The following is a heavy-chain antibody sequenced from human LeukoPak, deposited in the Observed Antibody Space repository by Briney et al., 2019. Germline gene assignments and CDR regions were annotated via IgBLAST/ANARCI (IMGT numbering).Heavy chain of an antibody. V-gene: IGHV4-34*01. D-gene: IGHD2-15*01. Sequence: SETLSLTCAVYGGSFSGYYWSWIRQPPGKGLEWIGEINHSGSTNYNPSLKSRVTISVDTSKNQFSLKLSSVTAADTAVYYCARDRGHNMDVWGRGTTVTVSS. CDR1: GGSFSGYY. J-gene: IGHJ6*03. CDR2: INHSGST. CDR3: ARDRGHNMDV.